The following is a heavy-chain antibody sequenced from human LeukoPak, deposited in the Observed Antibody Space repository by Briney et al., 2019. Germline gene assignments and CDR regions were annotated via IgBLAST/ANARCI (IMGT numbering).Heavy chain of an antibody. CDR1: GGSISSYY. Sequence: SETLSLTCTVSGGSISSYYWNWLRQPPGKGLEWIGYIYYSGSTSYNPSLKSRVTMSVDTSKNQFSLNLSSVTAADTAVYYCATYRGTRGSYYYWGQGTLVTVSS. CDR3: ATYRGTRGSYYY. CDR2: IYYSGST. D-gene: IGHD1-1*01. V-gene: IGHV4-59*08. J-gene: IGHJ4*02.